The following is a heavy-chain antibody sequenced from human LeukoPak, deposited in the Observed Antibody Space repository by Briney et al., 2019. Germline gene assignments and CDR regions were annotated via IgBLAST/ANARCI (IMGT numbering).Heavy chain of an antibody. D-gene: IGHD3-22*01. CDR3: AGSITMMNL. Sequence: GGTLRLSCAVSGFTFSVYGMSWVRQAPGKGLEWVSAITGSGGRTYYADSVMGRFTISRDNAKNSLYLQMNSLRAEDTALYYCAGSITMMNLWGQGTLVTVSS. CDR2: ITGSGGRT. V-gene: IGHV3-23*01. J-gene: IGHJ4*02. CDR1: GFTFSVYG.